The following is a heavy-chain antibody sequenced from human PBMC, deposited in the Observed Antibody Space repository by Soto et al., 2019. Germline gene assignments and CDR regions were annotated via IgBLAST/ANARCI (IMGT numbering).Heavy chain of an antibody. CDR1: GFTFSSYA. CDR3: AKSTHDSSGYYQPYYFDY. D-gene: IGHD3-22*01. Sequence: GGSLRLSCAASGFTFSSYAMSWVRQAPGKGLEWVAAISGSGGSTYYADSVKGRFTISRDNSKNTLYLQMNSLRAEDTAVYYCAKSTHDSSGYYQPYYFDYWGQGTLVTVSS. CDR2: ISGSGGST. J-gene: IGHJ4*02. V-gene: IGHV3-23*01.